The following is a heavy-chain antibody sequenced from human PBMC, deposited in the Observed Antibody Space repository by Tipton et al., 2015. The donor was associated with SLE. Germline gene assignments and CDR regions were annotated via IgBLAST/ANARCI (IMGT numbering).Heavy chain of an antibody. CDR1: GGSISSSSYY. V-gene: IGHV4-39*07. Sequence: LRLSCTVSGGSISSSSYYWGWIRQPPGKGLEWIGSIYYSGSTYYNPSLKSRVTISVDTSKNQFSLKLSSVTAADTAVYYCARDREGYDFWSGSPPYFDYWGQGTLVTVSS. CDR3: ARDREGYDFWSGSPPYFDY. J-gene: IGHJ4*02. CDR2: IYYSGST. D-gene: IGHD3-3*01.